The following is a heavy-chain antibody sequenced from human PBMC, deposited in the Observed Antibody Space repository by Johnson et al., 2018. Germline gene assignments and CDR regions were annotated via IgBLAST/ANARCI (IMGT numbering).Heavy chain of an antibody. CDR2: ISYDGSNK. CDR1: GFTFSNYG. Sequence: QVQLQESGGGLEQPGGSRRLSCAASGFTFSNYGMHWVRQAPGKGLEWVALISYDGSNKYYADSVKGRSTISRENSKNTVSLQMNSLRPEDTAVYFCAKDIDSYGNYNYGLDVWGQGTTVTVFS. J-gene: IGHJ6*02. V-gene: IGHV3-30*18. CDR3: AKDIDSYGNYNYGLDV. D-gene: IGHD5-18*01.